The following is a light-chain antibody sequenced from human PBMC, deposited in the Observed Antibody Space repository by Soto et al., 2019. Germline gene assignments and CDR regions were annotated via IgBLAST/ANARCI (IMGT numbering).Light chain of an antibody. J-gene: IGLJ1*01. Sequence: QSVLTQPASVSGSPGQSITISCTGTSSDIGGYNHVSWYQQHPGKAPKLIIYEVSARPSGVSNHFSGSKSGNTASLTISGLQAEDEADYYCSSFSRSITRYVVGTGTKVTVL. CDR2: EVS. CDR3: SSFSRSITRYV. CDR1: SSDIGGYNH. V-gene: IGLV2-23*02.